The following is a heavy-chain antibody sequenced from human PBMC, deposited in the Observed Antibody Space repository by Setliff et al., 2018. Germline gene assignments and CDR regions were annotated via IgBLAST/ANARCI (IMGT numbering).Heavy chain of an antibody. Sequence: GSLRLSCVSSGFSFGSYAMSWVRQAPGKGLEWVSALSGSGSNTFYADSVKGRFTISRDNSKKTLYLQMNSLRAEDTAVYYCVKDWQNYFDSSGYYGYYDYWGQGTQVTVS. D-gene: IGHD3-22*01. CDR2: LSGSGSNT. V-gene: IGHV3-23*01. J-gene: IGHJ4*02. CDR3: VKDWQNYFDSSGYYGYYDY. CDR1: GFSFGSYA.